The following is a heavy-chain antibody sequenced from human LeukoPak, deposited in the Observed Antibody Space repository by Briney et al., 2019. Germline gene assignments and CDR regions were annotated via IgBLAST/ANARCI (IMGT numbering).Heavy chain of an antibody. CDR2: IYTSGST. D-gene: IGHD1-26*01. CDR3: ARVRGSSGSYEYYHYMDV. Sequence: SSETLSLTCTVSGGSISSGSYYWSWIRQPAGKGLEWIGRIYTSGSTNYNPSLKSRVTMSVDTSKNQFSLKLSSVTAADTAVYYCARVRGSSGSYEYYHYMDVWGKGTTVTISS. J-gene: IGHJ6*03. V-gene: IGHV4-61*02. CDR1: GGSISSGSYY.